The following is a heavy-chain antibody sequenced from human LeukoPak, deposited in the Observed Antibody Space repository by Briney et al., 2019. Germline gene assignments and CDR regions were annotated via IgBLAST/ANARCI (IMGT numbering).Heavy chain of an antibody. CDR1: RFTFSTYA. Sequence: GGSLRLSCAASRFTFSTYAMSWVRQAPGKGLEWVSTISHSGSTTYYADSVKGRFTISRDSSKNTVYLQMNSLRADDTAVYYCAKIMALYCSGGTCNEIDSWGQGTLVTVSS. D-gene: IGHD2-15*01. J-gene: IGHJ4*02. V-gene: IGHV3-23*01. CDR2: ISHSGSTT. CDR3: AKIMALYCSGGTCNEIDS.